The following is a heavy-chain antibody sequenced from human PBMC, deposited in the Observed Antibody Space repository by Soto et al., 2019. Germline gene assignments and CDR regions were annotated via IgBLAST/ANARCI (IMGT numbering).Heavy chain of an antibody. CDR3: VRVSPGRNFDY. CDR1: RDFFKEHDY. J-gene: IGHJ4*02. Sequence: QVRLVQSGAEVQKPGASVKVSCKAPRDFFKEHDYLHWLREAPGQGLEWTGWIRPWNGDATYAQKFQGRLTLSRDMSIDTMYFDLTSLTSDDTAVYYCVRVSPGRNFDYWGQGTLLTVSS. CDR2: IRPWNGDA. V-gene: IGHV1-2*02.